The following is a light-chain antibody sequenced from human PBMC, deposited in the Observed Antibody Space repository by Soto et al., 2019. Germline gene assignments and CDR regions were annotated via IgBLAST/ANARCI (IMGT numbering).Light chain of an antibody. V-gene: IGKV1-39*01. CDR3: EHSHSTPRIT. Sequence: DIQMTQSPSSLSAVVGDRVTITCRTSQSIRSYLNWYQQKSGKAPKLLISAASNLQSGVPYRFSGSGSGTDFTLTISSLQPEDVATYDCEHSHSTPRITFGQGTRLEIK. J-gene: IGKJ5*01. CDR2: AAS. CDR1: QSIRSY.